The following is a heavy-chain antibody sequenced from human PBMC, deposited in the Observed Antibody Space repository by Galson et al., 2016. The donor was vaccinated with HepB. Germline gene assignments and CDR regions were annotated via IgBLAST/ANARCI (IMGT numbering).Heavy chain of an antibody. Sequence: SVKVSCKASGYTFTSYYMHWVRQAPGQGLEWMGIINPSGGSTSYAHKFQGRLTMTRDTSTSTVYMELSSLRSEDTAVYYCGRDEVGYFFDYWGQRTLVTVSS. J-gene: IGHJ4*02. CDR1: GYTFTSYY. D-gene: IGHD5-12*01. CDR2: INPSGGST. CDR3: GRDEVGYFFDY. V-gene: IGHV1-46*01.